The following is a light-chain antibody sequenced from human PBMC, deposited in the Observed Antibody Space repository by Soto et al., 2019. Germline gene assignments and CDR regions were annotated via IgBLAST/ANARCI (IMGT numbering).Light chain of an antibody. Sequence: QSALTQPASLSRSPGQSLTISCTRTSSDIGAYDYVSWFQQHPGKAPNLQISEVHNRPPGDSNGFPDSKSGNSAYLPLAWLQVEDEAEYSCVSFTTTITHVFGTGTKATVL. CDR3: VSFTTTITHV. CDR1: SSDIGAYDY. V-gene: IGLV2-14*01. CDR2: EVH. J-gene: IGLJ1*01.